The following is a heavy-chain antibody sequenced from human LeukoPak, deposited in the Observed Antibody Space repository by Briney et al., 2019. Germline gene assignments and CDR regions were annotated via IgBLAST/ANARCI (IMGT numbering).Heavy chain of an antibody. J-gene: IGHJ4*02. Sequence: SETLSLTCVVYGGSFSGYYWTWIRQPPGKGLEWIGEINRSGGTNYNPSLKSRVTISVDTSKNQFSLKLNSVTAADTAVYYCASGIATWVYWGQGTLVTVSS. CDR2: INRSGGT. V-gene: IGHV4-34*01. D-gene: IGHD1-26*01. CDR1: GGSFSGYY. CDR3: ASGIATWVY.